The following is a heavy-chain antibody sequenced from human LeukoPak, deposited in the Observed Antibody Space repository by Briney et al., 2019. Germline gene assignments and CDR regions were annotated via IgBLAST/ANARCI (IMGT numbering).Heavy chain of an antibody. CDR3: ARDVRYASGWSTPES. CDR2: IYSSGSA. Sequence: SETLSLTCTVSGGSIINHYWSWIRQPAGKGLERIGRIYSSGSANYSPSLKSRVSMSIDTSNNHFSLNLTSVTAADTALYFCARDVRYASGWSTPESWGQGTLVTVSS. D-gene: IGHD6-19*01. J-gene: IGHJ5*02. CDR1: GGSIINHY. V-gene: IGHV4-4*07.